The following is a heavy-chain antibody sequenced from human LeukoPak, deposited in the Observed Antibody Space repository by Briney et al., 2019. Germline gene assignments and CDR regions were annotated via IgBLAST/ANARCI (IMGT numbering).Heavy chain of an antibody. CDR1: GYTLTELS. V-gene: IGHV1-24*01. CDR2: FDPEDGET. J-gene: IGHJ6*02. Sequence: GASVKVSCKVSGYTLTELSMHWVRQAPGKGLEWMGGFDPEDGETIYAQKFQGRVTMTEDTSTDTAYMELSSLRSEDTAVYYCARVQVDIAAAGTSWYYYGMDVWGQGTTVTISS. D-gene: IGHD6-13*01. CDR3: ARVQVDIAAAGTSWYYYGMDV.